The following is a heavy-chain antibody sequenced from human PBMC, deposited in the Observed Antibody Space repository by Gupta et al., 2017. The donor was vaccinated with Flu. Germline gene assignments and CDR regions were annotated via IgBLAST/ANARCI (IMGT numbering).Heavy chain of an antibody. Sequence: EVHLVESGGGLVQPGGSLRLSCADSGFTFTSNWMTWVRQAPGKGQEWVANINQDGSIINYVDSVKGRFTISRDNAKNSLYLQMDSLRVEDTAVYYCARDSAYFKFDYWGQGTLVTVSS. CDR3: ARDSAYFKFDY. J-gene: IGHJ4*02. V-gene: IGHV3-7*01. CDR1: GFTFTSNW. D-gene: IGHD3-9*01. CDR2: INQDGSII.